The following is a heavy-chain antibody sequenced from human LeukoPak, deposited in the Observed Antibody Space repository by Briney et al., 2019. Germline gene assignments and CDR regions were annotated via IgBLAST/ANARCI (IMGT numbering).Heavy chain of an antibody. CDR2: ISWNSGSI. CDR1: GFTFDDYA. CDR3: ARDAGYYDFWSGYYRGRAFDI. J-gene: IGHJ3*02. Sequence: PGRSLRLSCAASGFTFDDYAMHWVRQAPGKGLEWVSGISWNSGSIGYADSVKGRFTISRDNAKNSLYLQMNSLRAEDTAVYYCARDAGYYDFWSGYYRGRAFDIWGQGTMVTVSS. V-gene: IGHV3-9*01. D-gene: IGHD3-3*01.